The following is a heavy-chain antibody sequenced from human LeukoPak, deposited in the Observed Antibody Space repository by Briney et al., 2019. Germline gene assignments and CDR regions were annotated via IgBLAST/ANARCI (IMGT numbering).Heavy chain of an antibody. J-gene: IGHJ5*02. CDR1: GFTFSSYG. D-gene: IGHD6-6*01. V-gene: IGHV3-7*01. Sequence: GGSLRLSCAASGFTFSSYGMHWVRQAPGKGLEWVANIKQDGSEKYYVDSVKGRFTISRDNAKNSLYLQMNSLRAEDTAVYYCARVRRDIAARPWWFDPWGQGTLVTVSS. CDR2: IKQDGSEK. CDR3: ARVRRDIAARPWWFDP.